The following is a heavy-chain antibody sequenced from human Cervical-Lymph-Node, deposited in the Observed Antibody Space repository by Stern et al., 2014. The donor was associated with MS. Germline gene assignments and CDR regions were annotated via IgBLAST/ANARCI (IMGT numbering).Heavy chain of an antibody. J-gene: IGHJ4*02. CDR2: IKPVGTEK. CDR1: GFTFRSYW. CDR3: ARGLTTSWQIIKD. V-gene: IGHV3-7*01. D-gene: IGHD2-2*01. Sequence: EVQLVESGGGLVQPGGSLRLSCTASGFTFRSYWMSWVRQAPGKGLEWVANIKPVGTEKKYVDNVQGRVTISRDNANNSLYLQISSLRTEDAADYYCARGLTTSWQIIKDWGQGSLVTVSS.